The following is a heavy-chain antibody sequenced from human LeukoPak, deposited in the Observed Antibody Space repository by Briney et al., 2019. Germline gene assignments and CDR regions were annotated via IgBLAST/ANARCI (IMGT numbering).Heavy chain of an antibody. J-gene: IGHJ4*02. CDR1: GFTFSSYS. CDR2: ISSSSSYI. V-gene: IGHV3-21*01. D-gene: IGHD3-3*01. CDR3: ARAGYDFWSGYYSYYFDY. Sequence: GGSLRLSCAASGFTFSSYSMNWVRQAPGKGLEWASSISSSSSYIYYADSVKGRFTISRDNAKNSLYLQMNSLRAEDTAVYYCARAGYDFWSGYYSYYFDYWGQGTLVTVSS.